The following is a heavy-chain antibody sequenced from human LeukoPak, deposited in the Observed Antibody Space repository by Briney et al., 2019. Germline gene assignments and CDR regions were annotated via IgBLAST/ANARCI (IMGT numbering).Heavy chain of an antibody. Sequence: ASVKVSCKASGYTFTGYYMHWVRQAPGQGLEWMGWINPNSGGTNYAQKFQGRVTMTGDTSISTAYMELSRLRSDDTAVYYCAREPPLSRSIVGATPHFDYWGQGTLVTVSS. V-gene: IGHV1-2*02. J-gene: IGHJ4*02. CDR1: GYTFTGYY. D-gene: IGHD1-26*01. CDR2: INPNSGGT. CDR3: AREPPLSRSIVGATPHFDY.